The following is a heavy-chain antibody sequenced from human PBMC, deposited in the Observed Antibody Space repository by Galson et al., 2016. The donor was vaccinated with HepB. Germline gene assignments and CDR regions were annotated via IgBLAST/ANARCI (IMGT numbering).Heavy chain of an antibody. Sequence: CAISGDSISNNSAAWNWIRQSPSRGLEWLGRTYSRSKWYNDYAESLRGRITINPDTAKNQVSPHLDSVTPDDSAIYYCARDHTAGWFNWIDTWGQGTLVTVSS. CDR3: ARDHTAGWFNWIDT. J-gene: IGHJ5*02. CDR1: GDSISNNSAA. D-gene: IGHD6-19*01. V-gene: IGHV6-1*01. CDR2: TYSRSKWYN.